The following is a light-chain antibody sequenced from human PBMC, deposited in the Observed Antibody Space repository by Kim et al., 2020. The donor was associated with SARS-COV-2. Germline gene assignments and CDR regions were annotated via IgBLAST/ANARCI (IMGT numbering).Light chain of an antibody. CDR1: SLRCYS. CDR2: GKH. Sequence: GQADRSNCQGDSLRCYSVSWYQQKPGQAPVLVIYGKHNRPSGIPDRFSGSSSGNTASLTITGAQAEDEADDYGNSRDSSGNHAVVFGGGTQLTVL. V-gene: IGLV3-19*01. J-gene: IGLJ2*01. CDR3: NSRDSSGNHAVV.